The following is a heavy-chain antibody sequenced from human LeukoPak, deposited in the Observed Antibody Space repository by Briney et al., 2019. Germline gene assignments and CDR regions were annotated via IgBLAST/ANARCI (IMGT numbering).Heavy chain of an antibody. J-gene: IGHJ4*02. CDR3: ARGRPPGI. CDR2: INHSGST. V-gene: IGHV4-34*01. CDR1: GGSFSGYC. Sequence: PSETLSLTCAVYGGSFSGYCWSWIHQPPGKGLEWIGEINHSGSTNYNPSLKSRVTISVDTSKNQFSLKLSSVTAADTAVYYCARGRPPGIWGQGTLVTVSS.